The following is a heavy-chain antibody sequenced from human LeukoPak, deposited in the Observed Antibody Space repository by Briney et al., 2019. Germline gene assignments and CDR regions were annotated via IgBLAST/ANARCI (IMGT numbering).Heavy chain of an antibody. CDR2: ISGSGGST. CDR3: FSYSSGWLSFLRRSSPDRHDY. CDR1: GFSFSRYY. Sequence: GGSLRLSCAASGFSFSRYYMSWVRQAPGKGLEWVSAISGSGGSTYYADSVKGRFAISRDNSKNPLYLQMNRLRAEDTAVYYCFSYSSGWLSFLRRSSPDRHDYWGQGTLVTVSS. D-gene: IGHD6-19*01. J-gene: IGHJ4*02. V-gene: IGHV3-23*01.